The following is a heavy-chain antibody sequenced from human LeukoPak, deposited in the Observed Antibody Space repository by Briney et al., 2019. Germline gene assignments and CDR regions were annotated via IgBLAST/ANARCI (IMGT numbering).Heavy chain of an antibody. D-gene: IGHD5-12*01. J-gene: IGHJ4*02. CDR3: AKASLRGYSGYDFGY. Sequence: VGSLRLSCAASGFTFSSYAMSWVRQAPGKGLEWVSAISGSGSSTYYADSVKGRFTISRDNSKNTLYLQMNSLRAEDTAVYYCAKASLRGYSGYDFGYWGQGTLVTVSS. CDR1: GFTFSSYA. V-gene: IGHV3-23*01. CDR2: ISGSGSST.